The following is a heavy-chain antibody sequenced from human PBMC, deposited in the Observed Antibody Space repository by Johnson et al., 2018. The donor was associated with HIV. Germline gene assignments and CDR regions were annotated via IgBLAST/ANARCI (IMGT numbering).Heavy chain of an antibody. CDR1: EFTVSSNY. J-gene: IGHJ3*02. CDR3: AREFPYCSGGSCLPAAFDI. Sequence: VQLVESGGGLIQPGGSLRLSCAASEFTVSSNYMSWVRQAPGKGLEWVSVIYRGGSTYYADSVKGRFTLSRDNSKNTLYLQMNSLRAEDTAVYYCAREFPYCSGGSCLPAAFDIWGQGTMVTVSS. CDR2: IYRGGST. V-gene: IGHV3-53*01. D-gene: IGHD2-15*01.